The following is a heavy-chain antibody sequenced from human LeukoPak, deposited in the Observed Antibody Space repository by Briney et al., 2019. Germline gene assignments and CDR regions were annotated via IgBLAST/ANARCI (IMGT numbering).Heavy chain of an antibody. V-gene: IGHV4-34*01. J-gene: IGHJ4*02. CDR1: GGSFSGYY. D-gene: IGHD3-3*01. CDR2: INHSGST. Sequence: PSETLSLTCAVYGGSFSGYYWSWIRQPPGKGLELIGEINHSGSTNYNPSLKSRVTISVDTSKNQFSLKLSSVTAADTAVYYCARGRITIFGVVNSPFLGYWGQGTLVTVSS. CDR3: ARGRITIFGVVNSPFLGY.